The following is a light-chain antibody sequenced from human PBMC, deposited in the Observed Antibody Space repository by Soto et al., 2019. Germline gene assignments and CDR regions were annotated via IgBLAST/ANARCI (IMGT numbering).Light chain of an antibody. J-gene: IGKJ1*01. V-gene: IGKV3-20*01. CDR1: QSVSSSY. CDR3: QQYGSSPRT. Sequence: ESVLTQSPGALSLSPGERATLSCGASQSVSSSYLAWYQQKPGQAPRLLIYGASTRATGIPDRFSGSGSGTDFTLTISRLEPEDFAVYYCQQYGSSPRTFGQGTK. CDR2: GAS.